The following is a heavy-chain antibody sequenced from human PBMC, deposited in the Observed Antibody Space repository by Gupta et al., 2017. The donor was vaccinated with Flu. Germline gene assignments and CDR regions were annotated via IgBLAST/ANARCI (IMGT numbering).Heavy chain of an antibody. CDR2: IIPVCGPT. D-gene: IGHD2-15*01. V-gene: IGHV1-69*01. Sequence: QVQLVQSGAEVKKPGSSVKVSCKASGVTFSSYAINWVRQAPGQGLEWMGGIIPVCGPTKYAQKFQGRVTITADESTSTAYMELSSLRSEDTAVYYCARKGGGHCSGGTCYSFDYWGQGTLVTVSS. CDR1: GVTFSSYA. CDR3: ARKGGGHCSGGTCYSFDY. J-gene: IGHJ4*02.